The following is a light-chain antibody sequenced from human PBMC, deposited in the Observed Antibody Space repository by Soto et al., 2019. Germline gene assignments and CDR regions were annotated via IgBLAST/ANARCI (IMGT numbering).Light chain of an antibody. J-gene: IGLJ1*01. V-gene: IGLV2-14*01. CDR3: NSYAVSSKDV. CDR1: SSDLAIYNY. CDR2: QVT. Sequence: QSVLTQPASVSGSPGQSITISCPGTSSDLAIYNYVSWSQQQPSKAPKLTSYQVTIRPSGASTRSSAPRSGHTPSLTSSGLQAEDEADYYCNSYAVSSKDVFGTGTKVTVL.